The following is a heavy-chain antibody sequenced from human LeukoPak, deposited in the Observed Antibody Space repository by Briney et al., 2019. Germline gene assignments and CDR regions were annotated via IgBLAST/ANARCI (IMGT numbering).Heavy chain of an antibody. CDR3: ASNGYDSSGYYYPNFDY. CDR1: GFTVSSNY. CDR2: IYSGGST. V-gene: IGHV3-66*01. J-gene: IGHJ4*02. D-gene: IGHD3-22*01. Sequence: PGGSLRLSCAASGFTVSSNYMSWVRQAPGKGLEWVSVIYSGGSTYYADSVKGRFTISRDNSKNTLYLQMNSLRAEDTAVYYCASNGYDSSGYYYPNFDYWGQGTLVTVSP.